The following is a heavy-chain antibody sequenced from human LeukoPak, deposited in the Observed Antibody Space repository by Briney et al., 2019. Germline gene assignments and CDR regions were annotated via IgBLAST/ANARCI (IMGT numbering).Heavy chain of an antibody. CDR3: ALDCSSTSCYDLFDY. D-gene: IGHD2-2*01. J-gene: IGHJ4*02. Sequence: GALRLSCAASGFTFSSYSMNWVRQAPGKGLEWVSYISSSSSTIYYAASVKGRFTISRDNAKNSLYLQMNSLRAEDTAVYYCALDCSSTSCYDLFDYWGQGTLVTVSS. CDR1: GFTFSSYS. V-gene: IGHV3-48*01. CDR2: ISSSSSTI.